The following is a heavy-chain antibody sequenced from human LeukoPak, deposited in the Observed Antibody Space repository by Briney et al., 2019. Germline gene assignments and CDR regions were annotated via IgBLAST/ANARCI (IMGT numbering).Heavy chain of an antibody. CDR3: ARDLGVLLWFGESTSAFDI. J-gene: IGHJ3*02. CDR2: ISAYNGNT. D-gene: IGHD3-10*01. Sequence: ASVKVSCKASGYTFTSYGITWVRQAPGQGLEWVGWISAYNGNTNYEQKLQGRVTMTRDTFTSTVYMELRSLRSDDTAVYYCARDLGVLLWFGESTSAFDIWGQGTMVTVSS. CDR1: GYTFTSYG. V-gene: IGHV1-18*04.